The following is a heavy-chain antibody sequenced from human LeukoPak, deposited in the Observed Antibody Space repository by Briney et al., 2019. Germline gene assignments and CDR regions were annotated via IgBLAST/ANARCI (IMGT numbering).Heavy chain of an antibody. CDR3: ARGASGRWNWFDP. V-gene: IGHV4-34*01. CDR2: INHSGST. J-gene: IGHJ5*02. Sequence: SETLSLTCTVSGGSISSYYWSWIRQPPGKGLEWIGEINHSGSTNYNPSLKSRVTISVDTSKNQFSLKLSSVTAADTAVYYCARGASGRWNWFDPWGQGTLVTVSS. D-gene: IGHD1-26*01. CDR1: GGSISSYY.